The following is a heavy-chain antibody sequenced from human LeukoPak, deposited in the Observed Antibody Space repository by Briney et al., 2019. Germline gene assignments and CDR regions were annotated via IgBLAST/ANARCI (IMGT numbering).Heavy chain of an antibody. J-gene: IGHJ4*02. CDR2: INSDGSST. CDR1: GFTFSSYW. Sequence: PGGSLRLSCAASGFTFSSYWMHWVRQAPGKGLVWVSRINSDGSSTSYADSVKGRSTISRDNAKNTLYLQMNSLRAEDTAVYYCASKGNYDFWSGSESWGQGTLVTVSS. D-gene: IGHD3-3*01. V-gene: IGHV3-74*01. CDR3: ASKGNYDFWSGSES.